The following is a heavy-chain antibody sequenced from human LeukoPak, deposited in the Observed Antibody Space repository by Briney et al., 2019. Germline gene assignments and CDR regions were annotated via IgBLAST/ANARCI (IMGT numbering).Heavy chain of an antibody. CDR2: IYYSGST. J-gene: IGHJ5*02. Sequence: LRLSCAASGFTFSSYGMHWVRQHPGKGLEWIGYIYYSGSTYYNPSLKSRVTISVDTSKNQFSLKLSSVTAADTAVYYCAREYSSGSFNWFDPWGQGTLVTVSS. CDR1: GFTFSSYG. D-gene: IGHD6-19*01. V-gene: IGHV4-31*02. CDR3: AREYSSGSFNWFDP.